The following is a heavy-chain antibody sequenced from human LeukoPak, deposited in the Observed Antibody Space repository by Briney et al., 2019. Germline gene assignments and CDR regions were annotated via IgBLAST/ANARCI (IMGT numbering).Heavy chain of an antibody. CDR3: ARWDSGSYFLDY. J-gene: IGHJ4*02. D-gene: IGHD1-26*01. V-gene: IGHV4-61*08. CDR1: GGSISSGGYY. CDR2: IYYSGST. Sequence: SQTLSLTCTVSGGSISSGGYYWSWMRQHPGKGWEWIGYIYYSGSTNYNPSLKSRVTISVDTSKNQFSLKLNSVTAADTAVYYCARWDSGSYFLDYWGQGTLVTVSS.